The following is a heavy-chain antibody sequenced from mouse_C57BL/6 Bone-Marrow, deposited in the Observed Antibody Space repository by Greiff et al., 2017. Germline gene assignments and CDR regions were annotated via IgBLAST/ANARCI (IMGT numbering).Heavy chain of an antibody. D-gene: IGHD1-1*01. Sequence: VKLMESGAELARPGASVKMSCKASGYTFTSYTMHWVKQRPGQGLEWIGYINPSSGYTKYNQKFKDKATLTADKSSSTAYMQLSSLTSEDSAVYYCARGNSYYGRFDYWGQGTTLTVSS. CDR1: GYTFTSYT. J-gene: IGHJ2*01. CDR3: ARGNSYYGRFDY. CDR2: INPSSGYT. V-gene: IGHV1-4*01.